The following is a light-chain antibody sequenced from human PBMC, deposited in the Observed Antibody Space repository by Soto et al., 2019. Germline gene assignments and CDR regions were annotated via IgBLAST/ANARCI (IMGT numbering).Light chain of an antibody. V-gene: IGKV1-39*01. CDR1: QSISSY. Sequence: TQSPSSLSASVGDRVTITCRASQSISSYLNWYQQKPGKAPKLLIYAASSLQSGVPSRFSGSGSGTDFTLTISSLQPEDFATYYCQQSYRTPLTFGGGTKVDIK. J-gene: IGKJ4*01. CDR3: QQSYRTPLT. CDR2: AAS.